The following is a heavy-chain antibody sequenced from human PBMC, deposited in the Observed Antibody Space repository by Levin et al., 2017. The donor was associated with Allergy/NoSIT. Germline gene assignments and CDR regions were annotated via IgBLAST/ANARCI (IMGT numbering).Heavy chain of an antibody. CDR1: GFTFSNAW. D-gene: IGHD5-12*01. CDR3: TTKRTIVATTTDY. CDR2: IKSKTDGGTT. V-gene: IGHV3-15*01. J-gene: IGHJ4*02. Sequence: GESLKISCAASGFTFSNAWMSWVRQAPGKGLEWVGRIKSKTDGGTTDYAAPVKGRFTISRDDSKNTLYLQMNSLKTEDTAVYYCTTKRTIVATTTDYWGQGTLVTVSS.